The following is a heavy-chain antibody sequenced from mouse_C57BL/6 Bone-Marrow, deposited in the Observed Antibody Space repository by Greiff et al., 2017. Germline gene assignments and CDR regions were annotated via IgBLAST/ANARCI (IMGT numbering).Heavy chain of an antibody. V-gene: IGHV5-9-1*02. Sequence: EVKLLESGEGLVKPGGSLKLSCAASGFTFSSYAMSWVRQTPEKRLEWVAYISSGGDYIYYADTVKGRFTISRDNDRNTLYLQMQSLKSEDTAMYYYTSDPGYNGSSYDAMDYWGQGTSVTVSS. D-gene: IGHD1-1*01. CDR3: TSDPGYNGSSYDAMDY. CDR1: GFTFSSYA. CDR2: ISSGGDYI. J-gene: IGHJ4*01.